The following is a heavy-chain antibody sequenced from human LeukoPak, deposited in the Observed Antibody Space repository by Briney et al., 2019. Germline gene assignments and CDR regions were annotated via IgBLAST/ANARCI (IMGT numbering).Heavy chain of an antibody. CDR3: ARDNIAAAGYYMDV. Sequence: SETLSLTCSVYGGSFSDYFWSWIRQSPGKGLEWIGEIDDGGNTNYNPSLMSRVIVSMEKSKKQFSLVMRSVAAADTAVYYCARDNIAAAGYYMDVWGKGTTVTVSS. CDR1: GGSFSDYF. D-gene: IGHD6-13*01. V-gene: IGHV4-34*01. J-gene: IGHJ6*03. CDR2: IDDGGNT.